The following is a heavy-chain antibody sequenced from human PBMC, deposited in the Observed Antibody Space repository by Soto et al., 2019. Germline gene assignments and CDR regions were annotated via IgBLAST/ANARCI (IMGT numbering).Heavy chain of an antibody. CDR2: ISGYGGGGDT. D-gene: IGHD7-27*01. Sequence: EVQLLDSGGGLVQPGGSLRLSCAASGFIFSNFAMSWVRQVPGKGPEWVSLISGYGGGGDTSYADSVRGRFTISRDDSKNTLYLEMNSLRAEDTAVYYCAKNPSALGIGWFDSWGQGTLVTVSS. J-gene: IGHJ5*02. V-gene: IGHV3-23*01. CDR3: AKNPSALGIGWFDS. CDR1: GFIFSNFA.